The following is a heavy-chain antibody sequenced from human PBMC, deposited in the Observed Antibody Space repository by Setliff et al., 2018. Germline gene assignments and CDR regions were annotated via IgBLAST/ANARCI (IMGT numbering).Heavy chain of an antibody. J-gene: IGHJ4*02. D-gene: IGHD6-19*01. V-gene: IGHV4-59*01. Sequence: PSETLSLTCSVSGGSINRDYWNWIRQPPGKGLERIGYIYKSGTTKYNPSLGSRISMSVDTSKNQFSLNLNYVTTADTAVYYCARDQFSSGWYGAPESYFDRWGQGVLVTVSS. CDR3: ARDQFSSGWYGAPESYFDR. CDR2: IYKSGTT. CDR1: GGSINRDY.